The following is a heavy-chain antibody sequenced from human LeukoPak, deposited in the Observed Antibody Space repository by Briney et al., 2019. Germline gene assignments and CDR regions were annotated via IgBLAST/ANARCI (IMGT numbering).Heavy chain of an antibody. V-gene: IGHV3-74*01. J-gene: IGHJ4*02. D-gene: IGHD2/OR15-2a*01. CDR1: GFSFSITW. CDR3: ARDWFHAIDY. Sequence: GGSLRLSCAASGFSFSITWMHWVRHVPGKGLVWVSRIRSDGSDARYAESVKGRFTISRDNAKNTLYLQMNSLRDEDTAVYYCARDWFHAIDYWGQGTLVTVSS. CDR2: IRSDGSDA.